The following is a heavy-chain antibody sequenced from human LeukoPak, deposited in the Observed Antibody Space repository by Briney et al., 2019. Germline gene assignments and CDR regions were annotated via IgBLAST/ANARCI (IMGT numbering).Heavy chain of an antibody. Sequence: GGSLRLSCAASGFTVSSNYMSWVRQAPGKGLEWVSVIYSGGSTYYADSVKGRFTISRDNSKNTLYLQMNSLRAEDTAVYYCAKESRWFNYMSSSSDYWGQGTLVTVSS. CDR2: IYSGGST. CDR3: AKESRWFNYMSSSSDY. J-gene: IGHJ4*02. CDR1: GFTVSSNY. D-gene: IGHD6-13*01. V-gene: IGHV3-53*01.